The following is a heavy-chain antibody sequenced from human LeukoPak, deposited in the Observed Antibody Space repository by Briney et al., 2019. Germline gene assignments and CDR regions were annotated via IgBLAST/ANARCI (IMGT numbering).Heavy chain of an antibody. CDR1: GFTFINYA. Sequence: GSLRLSCAASGFTFINYAMNWVRQAPGKGLEWVLAVSGSGGSTYYADSVKGRFIISRDNSKNTLHLQMNSLRAEDTAVYYCATSGFGAFDIWGQGTMVTVSA. V-gene: IGHV3-23*01. D-gene: IGHD3-10*01. J-gene: IGHJ3*02. CDR2: VSGSGGST. CDR3: ATSGFGAFDI.